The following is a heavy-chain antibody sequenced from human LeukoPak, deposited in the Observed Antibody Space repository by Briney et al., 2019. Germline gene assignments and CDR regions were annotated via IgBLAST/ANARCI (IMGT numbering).Heavy chain of an antibody. CDR2: IWYDGSNK. D-gene: IGHD3-22*01. CDR3: AREGLGDSSGYYLGH. J-gene: IGHJ4*02. Sequence: GGSLRLSCAASGFTFSSYGMHWVRQAPAKGLECVAVIWYDGSNKYYADSVKGRFTISRDNSKNTLYLQMNSLSAEDTAVYYCAREGLGDSSGYYLGHWGQGTLVTVSS. CDR1: GFTFSSYG. V-gene: IGHV3-33*01.